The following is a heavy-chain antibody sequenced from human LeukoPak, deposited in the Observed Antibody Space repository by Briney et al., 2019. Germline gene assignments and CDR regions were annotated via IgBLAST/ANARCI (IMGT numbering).Heavy chain of an antibody. CDR2: ISSRSRHV. Sequence: GGSLRLSCAASAFSFSDYSMNWVRQAPGKGLEWVSSISSRSRHVYYAASVQGRFTISRDDAKTSLYLQMNSLRVEDTAVYYCAKIDAYWGQGTLVTVSS. J-gene: IGHJ4*02. CDR3: AKIDAY. CDR1: AFSFSDYS. V-gene: IGHV3-21*01.